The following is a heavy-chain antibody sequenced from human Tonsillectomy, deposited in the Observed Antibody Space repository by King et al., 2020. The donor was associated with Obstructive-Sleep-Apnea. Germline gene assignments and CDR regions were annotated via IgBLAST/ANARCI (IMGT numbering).Heavy chain of an antibody. V-gene: IGHV1-8*02. CDR3: ARVLGHGSSTTWGGVDY. J-gene: IGHJ4*02. CDR2: MNPNSGSA. CDR1: GYTFTSHD. Sequence: VQLVQSGAEVKRPGASVKVSCKASGYTFTSHDINWVRQATGQGLEWMGWMNPNSGSAGFAQKFQGRVTMTRDTSISTASMELSSLRSEDSAIYYCARVLGHGSSTTWGGVDYWGQGTLVTVSS. D-gene: IGHD2-2*01.